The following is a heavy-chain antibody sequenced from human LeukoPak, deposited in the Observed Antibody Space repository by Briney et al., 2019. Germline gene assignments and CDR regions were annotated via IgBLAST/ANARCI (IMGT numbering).Heavy chain of an antibody. Sequence: ASVKVSCKASGYTFTSYASHWVRQAPGQTLEWMGWISAGNGNTKYSQNFQGRVTFISNTSATTAFMELSSLRSEDAAVYYCARDSGSGNNDYWGQGTLVTVSS. CDR3: ARDSGSGNNDY. CDR1: GYTFTSYA. D-gene: IGHD1-26*01. V-gene: IGHV1-3*01. CDR2: ISAGNGNT. J-gene: IGHJ4*02.